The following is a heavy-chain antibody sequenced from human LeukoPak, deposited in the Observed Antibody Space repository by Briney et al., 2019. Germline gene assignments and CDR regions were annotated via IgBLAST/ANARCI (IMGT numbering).Heavy chain of an antibody. CDR2: IYTSGST. CDR3: VGTAARNYYYGMDV. D-gene: IGHD6-25*01. V-gene: IGHV4-4*07. Sequence: SETLSLTCTVSGGSISSYYWSWIRQPPGKGLEWIGRIYTSGSTNYNPSLKSRVTMSVDTSKNQFSLKLSSVTAADTAVYYCVGTAARNYYYGMDVWGQGTTVSVFS. J-gene: IGHJ6*02. CDR1: GGSISSYY.